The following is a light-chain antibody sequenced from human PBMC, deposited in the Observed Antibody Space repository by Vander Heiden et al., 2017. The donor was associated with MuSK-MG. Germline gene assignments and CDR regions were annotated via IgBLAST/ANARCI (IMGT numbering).Light chain of an antibody. CDR2: DAS. Sequence: EIVLTQSPATLSLSPGERATLSCRASQSVSSYLAWYQQKPGQAPRLLIYDASNRATGSPDRFSGSGYGKDFTLTISNLDPEEFAVYYCQQGSNGHQHMVTFGQGTLMEIK. J-gene: IGKJ5*01. V-gene: IGKV3-11*01. CDR1: QSVSSY. CDR3: QQGSNGHQHMVT.